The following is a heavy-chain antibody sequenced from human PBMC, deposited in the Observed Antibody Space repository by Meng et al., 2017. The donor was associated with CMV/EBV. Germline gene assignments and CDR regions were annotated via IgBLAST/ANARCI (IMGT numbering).Heavy chain of an antibody. CDR1: YTFTSYG. Sequence: YTFTSYGISWVRQAPGQGLEWMGWISAYNGNTNYAQKLQGRVTMTTDTSTSTAYMELRSLRSDDTVVYYCARPNYYDSSGYYPPDYWGQGTLVTVSS. J-gene: IGHJ4*02. CDR2: ISAYNGNT. D-gene: IGHD3-22*01. CDR3: ARPNYYDSSGYYPPDY. V-gene: IGHV1-18*01.